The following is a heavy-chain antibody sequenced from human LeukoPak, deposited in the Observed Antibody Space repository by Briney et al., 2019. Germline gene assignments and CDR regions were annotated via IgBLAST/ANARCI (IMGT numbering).Heavy chain of an antibody. V-gene: IGHV3-21*01. D-gene: IGHD3/OR15-3a*01. J-gene: IGHJ6*02. CDR1: GFTFSSYS. Sequence: GGSLRLSCAASGFTFSSYSINWVRQAPGKGLEWVSSISSSGSYIYYADSLKGRFTISRDNAKNSLYLQLIGLRAEDTAVYYCARVAFGLYVMDVWGQGTTVTVSS. CDR3: ARVAFGLYVMDV. CDR2: ISSSGSYI.